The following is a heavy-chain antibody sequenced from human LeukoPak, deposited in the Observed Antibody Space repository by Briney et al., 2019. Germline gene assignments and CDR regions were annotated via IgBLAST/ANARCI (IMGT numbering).Heavy chain of an antibody. V-gene: IGHV4-4*02. D-gene: IGHD3-16*01. Sequence: ASGTLSLTCAVSGGSISSSNWWSWVRQPPGKGLEWIGEIYHSGSTNYNPSLKSRVTISVDTSKNQFSLKLSSVTAADTAVYYCARHGTRLYYFDYWGQGTLVTVSS. CDR2: IYHSGST. CDR1: GGSISSSNW. J-gene: IGHJ4*02. CDR3: ARHGTRLYYFDY.